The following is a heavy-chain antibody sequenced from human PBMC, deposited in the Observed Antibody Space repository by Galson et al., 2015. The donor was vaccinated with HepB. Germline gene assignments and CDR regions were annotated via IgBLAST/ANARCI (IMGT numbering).Heavy chain of an antibody. Sequence: SLRLSCAASGFTFGDYAMSWFRQAPGKGLEWVGFIRSKAYGGTTEYAASVKGRFTISRDDSKSIAYLQMNSLKTEDTAVYYCTRGYCSGGSCSHFDYWGQGTLVTVSS. CDR1: GFTFGDYA. CDR2: IRSKAYGGTT. CDR3: TRGYCSGGSCSHFDY. V-gene: IGHV3-49*03. J-gene: IGHJ4*02. D-gene: IGHD2-15*01.